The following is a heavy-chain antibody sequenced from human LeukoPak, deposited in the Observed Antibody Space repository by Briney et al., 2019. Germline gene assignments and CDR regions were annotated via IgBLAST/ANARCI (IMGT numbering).Heavy chain of an antibody. D-gene: IGHD6-19*01. CDR3: ARLLITVAGRYFDY. V-gene: IGHV4-39*01. J-gene: IGHJ4*02. Sequence: SETLSLTCTVSGGSISSSTDYWGWIRQPPGKGLEWIGSIYYSGSTYYNPSLKSRVTISVDTSKSQFSLELTSVTAADTAVYYCARLLITVAGRYFDYWGQGTLVTVSS. CDR1: GGSISSSTDY. CDR2: IYYSGST.